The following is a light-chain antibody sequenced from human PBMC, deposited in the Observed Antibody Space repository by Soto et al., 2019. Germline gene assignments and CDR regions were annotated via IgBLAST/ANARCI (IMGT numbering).Light chain of an antibody. CDR2: NAT. CDR1: QSISSY. V-gene: IGKV3-11*01. CDR3: QHRST. J-gene: IGKJ1*01. Sequence: EIVLTRSPATLSLSPRERATLSCRASQSISSYLAWYQHQPGQAPRHLIYNATNRATGIPARFSGSVSGTDFTLTISSLEPGDFAVYYCQHRSTFGQGTKVEIK.